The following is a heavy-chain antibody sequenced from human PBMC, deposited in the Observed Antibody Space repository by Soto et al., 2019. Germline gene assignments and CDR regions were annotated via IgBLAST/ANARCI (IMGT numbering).Heavy chain of an antibody. Sequence: GESLKISCKGSGYSFTSYWIGWVRQMPGKGLEWMGIIYPGDSDTRYSPSFQGQVTISADKSISTAYLQWSSLKASDTAMYYCARLVVNTAPLLGAFDIWGQGTMVTVSS. J-gene: IGHJ3*02. CDR1: GYSFTSYW. D-gene: IGHD3-22*01. V-gene: IGHV5-51*01. CDR2: IYPGDSDT. CDR3: ARLVVNTAPLLGAFDI.